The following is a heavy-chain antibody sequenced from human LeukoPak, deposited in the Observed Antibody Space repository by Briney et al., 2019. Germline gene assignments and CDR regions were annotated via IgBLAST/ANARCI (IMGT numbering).Heavy chain of an antibody. V-gene: IGHV4-39*01. D-gene: IGHD2-15*01. CDR3: ARLVCGGGSCPAEFDY. Sequence: SETLSLTCIVSGGSVSSGGHYWGWIRLPPGKGLEWIGSIYYSGSTYYNPSLNNRVTIFIDMSKNQFSLRLNSVTATDTAVYYCARLVCGGGSCPAEFDYWGQGTLVTVSS. J-gene: IGHJ4*02. CDR2: IYYSGST. CDR1: GGSVSSGGHY.